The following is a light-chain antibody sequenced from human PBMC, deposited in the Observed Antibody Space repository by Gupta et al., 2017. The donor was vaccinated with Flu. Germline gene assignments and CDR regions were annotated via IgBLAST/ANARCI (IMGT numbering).Light chain of an antibody. J-gene: IGLJ3*02. CDR2: EVN. CDR3: CSYAGSSTRV. V-gene: IGLV2-23*02. CDR1: SSDVGNYNL. Sequence: SALTQPASVSGSPGQSITIPCTGTSSDVGNYNLVSWYQQHPGKAPKLIIYEVNKRPAGVADRFSGSKSGNTASLTISGRKEEDEADYHCCSYAGSSTRVFGGGTKVTVL.